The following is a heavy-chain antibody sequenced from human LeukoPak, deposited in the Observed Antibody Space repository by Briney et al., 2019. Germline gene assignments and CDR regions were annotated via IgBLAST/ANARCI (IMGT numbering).Heavy chain of an antibody. CDR2: ISGSGGST. CDR3: AKGRASGGDENAEYFQH. D-gene: IGHD3-10*01. V-gene: IGHV3-23*01. Sequence: GGSLRLSCAASGFTFSSYAMSWVRQAPGKGLEWVSAISGSGGSTYYADSVKGRFTISRDNSKNTLYLQMSSLRAEDTAVYYCAKGRASGGDENAEYFQHWGQGTLVTVSS. J-gene: IGHJ1*01. CDR1: GFTFSSYA.